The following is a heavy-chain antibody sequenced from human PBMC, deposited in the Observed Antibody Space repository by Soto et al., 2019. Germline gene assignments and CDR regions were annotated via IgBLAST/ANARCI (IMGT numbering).Heavy chain of an antibody. Sequence: QVQLVQSGAEVKKPGSSVKVSCKASGGTFSSYAISWVRQAPGQGLEWMGGIISIFGTADYAPKFQGRVTITADESTSTAYMELSSLRSEDTAVYYCARRDYDRSGYYDLAYWGQGTLVTVSS. D-gene: IGHD3-22*01. CDR3: ARRDYDRSGYYDLAY. CDR1: GGTFSSYA. V-gene: IGHV1-69*12. CDR2: IISIFGTA. J-gene: IGHJ4*02.